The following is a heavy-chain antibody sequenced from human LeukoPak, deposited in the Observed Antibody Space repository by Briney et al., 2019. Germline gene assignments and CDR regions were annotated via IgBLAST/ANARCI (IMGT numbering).Heavy chain of an antibody. CDR2: IIPILGIA. Sequence: GASVKVSCKASGGTFSSYAISWMRQAPGQGLEWMGRIIPILGIANYPQKFQGRVTITADKSTSTAYMELSSLRSEDTAVYYCATCSNGGNCDAFDIWGQGTMVTVSS. D-gene: IGHD4-23*01. J-gene: IGHJ3*02. V-gene: IGHV1-69*04. CDR3: ATCSNGGNCDAFDI. CDR1: GGTFSSYA.